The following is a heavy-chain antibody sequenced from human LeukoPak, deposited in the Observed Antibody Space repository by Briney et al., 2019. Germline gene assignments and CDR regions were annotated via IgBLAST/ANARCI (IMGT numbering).Heavy chain of an antibody. CDR2: ISYDGSNK. V-gene: IGHV3-30*03. CDR3: VSSLLAAAVVRY. Sequence: GGSLRLSCAASGFTFSSYGMHWVRQAPGKGLEWVAVISYDGSNKYYADSVKGRFTISGDNSKNTLYLQMNSLRAEDTAVYYCVSSLLAAAVVRYWGQGTLVTVSS. D-gene: IGHD6-13*01. CDR1: GFTFSSYG. J-gene: IGHJ4*02.